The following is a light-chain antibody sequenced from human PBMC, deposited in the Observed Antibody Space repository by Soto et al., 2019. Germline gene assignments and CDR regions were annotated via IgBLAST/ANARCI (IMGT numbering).Light chain of an antibody. V-gene: IGKV4-1*01. CDR3: QQYYSTPVT. CDR1: QSVLYSSNNKNY. CDR2: WAS. J-gene: IGKJ3*01. Sequence: DIVMTQSPDSLAVSLGERATINCKSSQSVLYSSNNKNYLAWYQQKPGQPPKLLIYWASTRESGVPDRFSGSGSGTDFTLTISHLQTEDVAVYYCQQYYSTPVTFGPGTKVDIK.